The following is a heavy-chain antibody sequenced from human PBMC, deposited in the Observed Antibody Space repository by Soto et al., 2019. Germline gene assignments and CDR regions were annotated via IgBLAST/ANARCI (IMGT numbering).Heavy chain of an antibody. CDR2: IIPIFGTA. D-gene: IGHD2-15*01. CDR3: ARAKPYCSGGSCYYYYGMDV. CDR1: GGTFSSYA. J-gene: IGHJ6*02. Sequence: SVKVSCKASGGTFSSYAISWVRQAPGQGLEWMGGIIPIFGTANYAQKFQGRVTITADESTSTAYMELSSLRSEDTAVYYCARAKPYCSGGSCYYYYGMDVWGQGTTVTVSS. V-gene: IGHV1-69*13.